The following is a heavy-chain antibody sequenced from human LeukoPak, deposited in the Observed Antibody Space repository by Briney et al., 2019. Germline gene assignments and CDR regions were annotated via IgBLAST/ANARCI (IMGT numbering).Heavy chain of an antibody. Sequence: PSETLSLTCAVYGGSFSGYYWSWIRQPPGKGLEWIGEINHSGSTNYNPSLKSRVTISVDTSKNQFSLKLSSVTAADTAVYYCATKIALSSWGQGNLVTVSS. V-gene: IGHV4-34*01. J-gene: IGHJ4*02. D-gene: IGHD2-15*01. CDR2: INHSGST. CDR1: GGSFSGYY. CDR3: ATKIALSS.